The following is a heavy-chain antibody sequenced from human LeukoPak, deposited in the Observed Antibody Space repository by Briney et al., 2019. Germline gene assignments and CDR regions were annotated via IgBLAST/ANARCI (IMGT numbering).Heavy chain of an antibody. Sequence: GGSLRLSCAASGFNFSISYMMWVRQAPGGGLEWVAHIDPDGVDKNYVGSVKDRFIISRDNTKNSLFLQMNSLRDDDAALYYCSGVWATIADWGQGSLVVVSS. V-gene: IGHV3-7*01. CDR2: IDPDGVDK. D-gene: IGHD3-16*01. J-gene: IGHJ4*02. CDR1: GFNFSISY. CDR3: SGVWATIAD.